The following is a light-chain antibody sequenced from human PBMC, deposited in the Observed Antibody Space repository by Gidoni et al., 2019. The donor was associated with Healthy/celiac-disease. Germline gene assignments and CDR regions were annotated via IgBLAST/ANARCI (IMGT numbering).Light chain of an antibody. CDR2: DGS. CDR3: SSYTSSSTLV. Sequence: SALTQPASVSGSPGQSITISCTGTSSDVGGYNYVSCYHQHPCKAPKLMIYDGSNRPAGVSNRFSGSKSGNTASLTISVLQAEDEADYYCSSYTSSSTLVFGGGTKLTVL. J-gene: IGLJ2*01. CDR1: SSDVGGYNY. V-gene: IGLV2-14*03.